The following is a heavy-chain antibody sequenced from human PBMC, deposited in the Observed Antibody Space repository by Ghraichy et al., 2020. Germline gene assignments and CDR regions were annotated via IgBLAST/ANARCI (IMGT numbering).Heavy chain of an antibody. D-gene: IGHD5-24*01. CDR2: IKQDGSEK. V-gene: IGHV3-7*05. Sequence: LSLTCAASGFTFSSYWMSWVRQAPGKGLEWVANIKQDGSEKYYVDSVKGRFTISRDNAKNSLYLQMNSLRAEDMAVYYCARHGYSNFDYWGQGTLVTVSS. CDR3: ARHGYSNFDY. CDR1: GFTFSSYW. J-gene: IGHJ4*02.